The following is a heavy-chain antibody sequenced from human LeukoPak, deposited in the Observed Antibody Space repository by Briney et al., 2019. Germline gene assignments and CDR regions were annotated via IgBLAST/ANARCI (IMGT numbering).Heavy chain of an antibody. J-gene: IGHJ5*02. Sequence: QTGGSLRLSCAASGFTFSSYAMGWVRQAPGKGLEWVSAISGSGGSTYYADSVKGRFTISRDNSKNTLYLQMNSLRAEDTAVYYCAKGSDSSGYLHTDNWFDPWGQGTLVTVSS. CDR2: ISGSGGST. V-gene: IGHV3-23*01. D-gene: IGHD3-22*01. CDR1: GFTFSSYA. CDR3: AKGSDSSGYLHTDNWFDP.